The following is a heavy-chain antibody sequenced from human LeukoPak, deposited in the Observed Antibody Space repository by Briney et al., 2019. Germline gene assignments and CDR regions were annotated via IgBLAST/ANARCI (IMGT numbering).Heavy chain of an antibody. CDR2: IKQDGSEK. Sequence: GGSLRLSCAASGFTFSSYWMSWVRQAPGKGLEWVANIKQDGSEKYYVGSVKGRFTISRDNAKNSLYLQMNSLRAEDTAVYYCARDGSSSWYHYYGMDVWGQGTTVTVSS. J-gene: IGHJ6*02. CDR3: ARDGSSSWYHYYGMDV. D-gene: IGHD6-13*01. CDR1: GFTFSSYW. V-gene: IGHV3-7*01.